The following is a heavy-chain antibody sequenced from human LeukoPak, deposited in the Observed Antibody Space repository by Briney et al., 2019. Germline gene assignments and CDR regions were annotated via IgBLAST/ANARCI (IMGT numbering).Heavy chain of an antibody. V-gene: IGHV3-53*01. CDR3: ARLHYDVLTGPFDY. CDR1: GFTVSSNY. Sequence: GGSLRLSCAASGFTVSSNYVSWVRQAPGKGLEWVSVIYSGGSTYYADSVKGRFTISRENSKNTLWLQMNSLRAEDTAVYYCARLHYDVLTGPFDYWGQGTLVTVSS. CDR2: IYSGGST. J-gene: IGHJ4*02. D-gene: IGHD3-9*01.